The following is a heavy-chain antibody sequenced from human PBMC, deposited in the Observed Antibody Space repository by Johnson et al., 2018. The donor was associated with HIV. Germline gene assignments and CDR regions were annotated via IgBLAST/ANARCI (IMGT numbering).Heavy chain of an antibody. Sequence: QVQLVESGGGLVKPGGSLRLSCAASGFTFSDYYMSWIRQAPGKGLEWVSYISSSGSTIYYADSVKGRFTISRDNAKNSLYLQMNSLRAEDTAVYYCAGDRLYYGSSWYEESNAFDIWGQGTMVTVSS. V-gene: IGHV3-11*04. D-gene: IGHD6-13*01. CDR2: ISSSGSTI. J-gene: IGHJ3*02. CDR1: GFTFSDYY. CDR3: AGDRLYYGSSWYEESNAFDI.